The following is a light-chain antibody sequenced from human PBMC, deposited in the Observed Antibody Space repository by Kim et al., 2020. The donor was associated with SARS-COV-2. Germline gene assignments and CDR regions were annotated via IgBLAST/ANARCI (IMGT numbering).Light chain of an antibody. Sequence: QSVLTQPPSASGTPGQRVTISCTGSYSNIGANTVTWYQQFPRTAPKVLIYNNDERPSGVPDRFSGSKSGTSASLAISGLQSGDEADYHCAAWDDSLKGVIFGGGTKLTVL. CDR2: NND. J-gene: IGLJ2*01. CDR1: YSNIGANT. CDR3: AAWDDSLKGVI. V-gene: IGLV1-44*01.